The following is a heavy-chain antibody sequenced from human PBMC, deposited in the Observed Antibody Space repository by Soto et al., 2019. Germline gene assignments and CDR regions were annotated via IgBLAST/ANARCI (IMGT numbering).Heavy chain of an antibody. J-gene: IGHJ5*02. CDR2: INHSGST. V-gene: IGHV4-34*01. Sequence: PSETLSLTCAVYGGSFSGYYWSWIRQPPGKGLEWIAEINHSGSTNYNPSLKSRVAISLDTSKKQFSLKLSSVTAADTAVYYCVESSNWGWFDPWGQGTLVTVSS. D-gene: IGHD6-13*01. CDR3: VESSNWGWFDP. CDR1: GGSFSGYY.